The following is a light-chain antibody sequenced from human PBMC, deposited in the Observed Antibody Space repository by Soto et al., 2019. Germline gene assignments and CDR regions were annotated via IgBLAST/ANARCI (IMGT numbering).Light chain of an antibody. Sequence: QSVLTQPPSASGTPGQRVTISCFGSSSNIGSNHVYWYQQFPGMAPKLLMYSSDQRPTGVPDRFSGSKSGTSASLAISGLRSDDEADYYCSARDDILSGVVFGGGTKLTVL. CDR2: SSD. CDR1: SSNIGSNH. CDR3: SARDDILSGVV. J-gene: IGLJ2*01. V-gene: IGLV1-47*02.